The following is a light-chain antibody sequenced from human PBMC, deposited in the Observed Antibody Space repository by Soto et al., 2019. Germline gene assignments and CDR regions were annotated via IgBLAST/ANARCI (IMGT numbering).Light chain of an antibody. Sequence: QSALTQPPSASGSPGQSVTISCTGTSSDVGAYNYVSWYQQHPGKGPKVMIFEVSKRPSGVPDRFSGSKAGNTASLTVSGLQVEDEADYYCSSYAGSNNLIFGGGTKLTVL. CDR2: EVS. V-gene: IGLV2-8*01. CDR3: SSYAGSNNLI. J-gene: IGLJ2*01. CDR1: SSDVGAYNY.